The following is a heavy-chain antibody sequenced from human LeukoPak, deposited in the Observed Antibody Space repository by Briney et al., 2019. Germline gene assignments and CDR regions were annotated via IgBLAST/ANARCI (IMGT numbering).Heavy chain of an antibody. J-gene: IGHJ4*02. CDR1: GYTFTGYY. D-gene: IGHD3-3*01. CDR2: INPNSGGT. CDR3: ARVPYVFWSGYPHNCYFDY. V-gene: IGHV1-2*02. Sequence: ASVKVSCKASGYTFTGYYIHWVRQAPGQGLEWMGWINPNSGGTNYAQKFQGRVTMTRDTSISTAYMELSRLRSDDTAVYYCARVPYVFWSGYPHNCYFDYWGQGTLVTVSS.